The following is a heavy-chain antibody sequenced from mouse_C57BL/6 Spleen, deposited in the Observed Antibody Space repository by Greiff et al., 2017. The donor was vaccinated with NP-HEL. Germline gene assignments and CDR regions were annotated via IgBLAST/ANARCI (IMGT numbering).Heavy chain of an antibody. CDR1: GYSITSGYY. CDR3: ASGPYDGYYAWYFDV. CDR2: ISYDGSN. J-gene: IGHJ1*03. Sequence: EVKLVESGPGLVKPSQSLSLTCSVTGYSITSGYYWNWIRQFPGNKLEWMGYISYDGSNNYNPSLKNRISITRDTSKNQFFLKLNSVTTEDTATYYCASGPYDGYYAWYFDVWGTGTTVTVSS. D-gene: IGHD2-3*01. V-gene: IGHV3-6*01.